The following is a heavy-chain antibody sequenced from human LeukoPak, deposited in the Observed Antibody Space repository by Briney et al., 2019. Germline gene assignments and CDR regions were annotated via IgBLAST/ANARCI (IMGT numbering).Heavy chain of an antibody. D-gene: IGHD4-17*01. CDR1: DDSFSSHY. V-gene: IGHV4-59*11. Sequence: SKTLSLTCAVSDDSFSSHYWTWIRQPPGKGLEWIGYISYIGTTNYNPSLKSRVTISIDTSKNQFSLKLSSVTAADTAVYYCARDLVTVTKGFDIWGQGTMVSVSS. CDR2: ISYIGTT. CDR3: ARDLVTVTKGFDI. J-gene: IGHJ3*02.